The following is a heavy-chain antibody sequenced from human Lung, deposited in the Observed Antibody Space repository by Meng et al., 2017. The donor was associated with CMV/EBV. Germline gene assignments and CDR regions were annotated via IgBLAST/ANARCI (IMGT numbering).Heavy chain of an antibody. V-gene: IGHV4-4*02. J-gene: IGHJ5*02. Sequence: CAVSGGSISPTAWWSWIRQPPGQGLEWIGEIYYTGSTNYSPSLKSRVTISIDKSKNQFSLNLRSVTAADTAVYYCARDSSSWHWFDPWGQGTLVTVSS. CDR3: ARDSSSWHWFDP. CDR2: IYYTGST. D-gene: IGHD6-13*01. CDR1: GGSISPTAW.